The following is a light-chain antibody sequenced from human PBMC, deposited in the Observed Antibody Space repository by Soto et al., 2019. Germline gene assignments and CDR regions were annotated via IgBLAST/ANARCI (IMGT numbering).Light chain of an antibody. V-gene: IGKV3-11*01. CDR1: QSVNNY. Sequence: EIVLTQSPATLSLSPGERATLSCRASQSVNNYLGWYQQKPGQALRLLISDVSKRATGIPARFSGSGSGTDFTLTISSLEPEDFAVYYCQHRVNWPTFGGGTKVEIK. J-gene: IGKJ4*01. CDR3: QHRVNWPT. CDR2: DVS.